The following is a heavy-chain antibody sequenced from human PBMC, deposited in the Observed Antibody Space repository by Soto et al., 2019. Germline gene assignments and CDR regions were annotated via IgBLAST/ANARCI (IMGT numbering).Heavy chain of an antibody. D-gene: IGHD2-15*01. V-gene: IGHV1-69*13. Sequence: RASVKVSCKASGGTFSSYAISWVRQAPGQGLEWMGGIIPIFGTANYAQKFQGRVTITADESTSTAYMELSSLRSEDTAVYYCARDCRGYCSGGTYYYYYGMDVWGQGTTVTVSS. CDR3: ARDCRGYCSGGTYYYYYGMDV. CDR1: GGTFSSYA. CDR2: IIPIFGTA. J-gene: IGHJ6*02.